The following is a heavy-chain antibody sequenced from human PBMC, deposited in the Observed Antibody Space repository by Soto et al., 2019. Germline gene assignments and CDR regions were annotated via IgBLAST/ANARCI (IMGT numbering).Heavy chain of an antibody. J-gene: IGHJ4*02. Sequence: QVQLVQSGAEVKKPGASVKVSCKASGYTFTNSYIHWVRQAPGQGLEWMALLNPNGGSTNYAKNLQGRVTVTRDTSTSTLHMELTILTSEDAAVYYCARNLAAGDYWGQGTLVTVPS. CDR2: LNPNGGST. CDR3: ARNLAAGDY. CDR1: GYTFTNSY. D-gene: IGHD6-13*01. V-gene: IGHV1-46*01.